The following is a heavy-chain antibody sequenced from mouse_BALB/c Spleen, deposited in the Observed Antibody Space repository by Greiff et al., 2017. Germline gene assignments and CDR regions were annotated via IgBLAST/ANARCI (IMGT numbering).Heavy chain of an antibody. CDR3: KGHDCAAWFAD. D-gene: IGHD2-4*01. CDR2: IDPENGDT. V-gene: IGHV14-4*02. CDR1: GFNIKDYY. J-gene: IGHJ3*01. Sequence: VQLQQSGAELVRSGASVKLSCTASGFNIKDYYMHWVKQSPEQGLEWIGWIDPENGDTEYAPKFQGKATMTADTSSNTASLQLSSLTAEDTAVYCCKGHDCAAWFADWGQGSLVTVSA.